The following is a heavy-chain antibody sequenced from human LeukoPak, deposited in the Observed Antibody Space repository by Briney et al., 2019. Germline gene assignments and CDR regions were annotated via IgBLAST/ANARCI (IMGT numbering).Heavy chain of an antibody. Sequence: SETLSLTCTVSGSMYNYYWSWIRQPPGKGLEWIGYIHYSGSTNYNPSLKSRVTMSLDTSKNQVSLKLNSVTAADTAVYYCARHISSGGTYAHFDYWGQGTLVTVSS. CDR3: ARHISSGGTYAHFDY. CDR2: IHYSGST. D-gene: IGHD1-26*01. CDR1: GSMYNYY. J-gene: IGHJ4*02. V-gene: IGHV4-59*08.